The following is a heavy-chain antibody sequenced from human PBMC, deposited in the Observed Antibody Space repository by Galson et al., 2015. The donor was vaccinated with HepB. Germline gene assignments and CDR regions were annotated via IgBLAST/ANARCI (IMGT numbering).Heavy chain of an antibody. J-gene: IGHJ6*02. CDR3: AKRTDYSKGGLDV. CDR1: GFTFSSYA. D-gene: IGHD4-11*01. V-gene: IGHV3-23*01. Sequence: SLRLSCAASGFTFSSYAMSWVRQAPGRGLEWVSLISFNVDSTYYADSVKGRFTISRDNSKNTLYLQMNSLRAEDTAVYYCAKRTDYSKGGLDVWGQGTTVTVSS. CDR2: ISFNVDST.